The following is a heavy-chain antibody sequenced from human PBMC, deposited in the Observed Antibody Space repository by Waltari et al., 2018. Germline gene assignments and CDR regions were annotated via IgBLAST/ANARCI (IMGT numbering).Heavy chain of an antibody. J-gene: IGHJ6*02. Sequence: QVQLVQSGAEVKKPGASVKVSCKASGYTFTSYAMHWVRQAPGQRLEWMGWINAGNGNTKYSQKFQGRVTITRDTSASTAYMELSSLRSEDTAVYYCARYHDSPYYYYGMDVWGQGTTVTVSS. CDR2: INAGNGNT. V-gene: IGHV1-3*01. CDR1: GYTFTSYA. D-gene: IGHD2-15*01. CDR3: ARYHDSPYYYYGMDV.